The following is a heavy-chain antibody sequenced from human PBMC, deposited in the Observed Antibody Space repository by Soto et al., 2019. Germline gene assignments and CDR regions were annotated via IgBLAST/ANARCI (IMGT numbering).Heavy chain of an antibody. Sequence: QVQLLQSGAEVKKPGASLKVSCKASGYKFTTYGITWVRQAPGQGLEWLGGISTYNGKTDYAQNLQDRFTMTTETSTSTAYLEVRSLTSDDTAVYFCARGLGTNGLGVWGQGTTVTVSS. CDR2: ISTYNGKT. CDR3: ARGLGTNGLGV. D-gene: IGHD7-27*01. V-gene: IGHV1-18*04. J-gene: IGHJ6*02. CDR1: GYKFTTYG.